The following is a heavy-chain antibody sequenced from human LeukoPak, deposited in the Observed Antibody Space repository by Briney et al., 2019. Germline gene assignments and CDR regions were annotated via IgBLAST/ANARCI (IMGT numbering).Heavy chain of an antibody. Sequence: PSETLSLTCTVSGGSISSYYWSWIRQPPGRGLEWIGYIYYSGSTNYNPSLKSRVTISEDTSKNQFSLKLSSVTAADTAVYYCARAPSTYDSSGYAFDYWGQGTLVTVSS. D-gene: IGHD3-22*01. J-gene: IGHJ4*02. CDR1: GGSISSYY. CDR3: ARAPSTYDSSGYAFDY. V-gene: IGHV4-59*01. CDR2: IYYSGST.